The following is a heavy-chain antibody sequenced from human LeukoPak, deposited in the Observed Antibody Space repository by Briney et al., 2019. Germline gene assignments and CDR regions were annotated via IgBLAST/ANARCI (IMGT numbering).Heavy chain of an antibody. J-gene: IGHJ4*02. CDR3: ARDFSGVDYFDY. CDR2: IYSGGST. Sequence: PGGSLRLSCAVSGFAVSSNYMTWVRQAPGKGLEWVSVIYSGGSTYYADSVKGRFTISRDNSENTVYLQMSSLRAEDTAVYYCARDFSGVDYFDYWGQGTLVTASS. D-gene: IGHD3-10*01. V-gene: IGHV3-53*01. CDR1: GFAVSSNY.